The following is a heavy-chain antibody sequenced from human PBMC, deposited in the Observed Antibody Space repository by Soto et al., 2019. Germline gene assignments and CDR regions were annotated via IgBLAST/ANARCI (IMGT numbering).Heavy chain of an antibody. J-gene: IGHJ6*02. CDR1: GFTFDDYT. V-gene: IGHV3-43*01. D-gene: IGHD3-22*01. CDR3: AKDSTWGYYYDSSGSGYMDV. CDR2: ISWDGGST. Sequence: LRLSCAASGFTFDDYTMHWVRQAPGKGLEWVSLISWDGGSTYYADSVKGRFIISRDNSKNSLYLQMNSLRTEDTALYYCAKDSTWGYYYDSSGSGYMDVWGQGTTVTVSS.